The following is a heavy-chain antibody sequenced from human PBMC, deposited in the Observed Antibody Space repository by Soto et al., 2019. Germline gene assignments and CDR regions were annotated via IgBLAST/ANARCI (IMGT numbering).Heavy chain of an antibody. CDR2: ISYDGSNK. Sequence: QVHLVESGGGVVQPGRSLRLSCVASGFNFDTFAMNWVRQAPGKGLEWVAVISYDGSNKYYADSVKGRFTISRDNSKNTLYLQMNSLRAEDTAVYYCARDGDPYNWNYAYWGQGTLVTVSS. J-gene: IGHJ4*02. CDR1: GFNFDTFA. V-gene: IGHV3-30-3*01. D-gene: IGHD1-7*01. CDR3: ARDGDPYNWNYAY.